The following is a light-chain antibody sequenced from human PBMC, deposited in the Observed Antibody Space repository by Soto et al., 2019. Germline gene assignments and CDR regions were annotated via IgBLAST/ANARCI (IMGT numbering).Light chain of an antibody. V-gene: IGLV1-40*01. J-gene: IGLJ2*01. CDR1: SSNIGAGYD. Sequence: QSVLTQPPSVSGAPGQRVTISCTGSSSNIGAGYDIHWYQQLPGTAPKLIIYGNINRPSGVPDRFSGSKSGTSASLAITGLQAEDEADYYCQSYDSSLSGSVVFGGGTKLTVL. CDR2: GNI. CDR3: QSYDSSLSGSVV.